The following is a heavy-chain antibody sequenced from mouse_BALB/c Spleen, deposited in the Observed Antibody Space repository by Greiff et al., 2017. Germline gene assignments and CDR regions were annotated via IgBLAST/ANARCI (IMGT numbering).Heavy chain of an antibody. J-gene: IGHJ4*01. CDR3: ARGGIRGAMDY. Sequence: VQLQQSGAELVRPGTSVKISCKASGYTFTNYWLGWVKQRPGHGLEWIGDIYPGGGYTNYNEKFKGKATLTADTSSSTAYMQLSSLTSEDSAVYFCARGGIRGAMDYWGQGTSVTVSS. CDR1: GYTFTNYW. V-gene: IGHV1-63*02. D-gene: IGHD2-4*01. CDR2: IYPGGGYT.